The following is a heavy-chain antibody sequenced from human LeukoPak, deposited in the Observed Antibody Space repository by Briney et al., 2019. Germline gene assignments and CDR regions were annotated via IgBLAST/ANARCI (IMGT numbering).Heavy chain of an antibody. Sequence: GGSLRLSCAASGFTFSSYAMSWVRQAPGKGLEWVSSISSSSSYIYYADSVKGRFTISRDNAKDSLYLQMNSLRVEDTAVYYCARVSLGYDFWSGFFDYWGQGTLVTVSS. J-gene: IGHJ4*02. CDR2: ISSSSSYI. CDR1: GFTFSSYA. V-gene: IGHV3-21*01. CDR3: ARVSLGYDFWSGFFDY. D-gene: IGHD3-3*01.